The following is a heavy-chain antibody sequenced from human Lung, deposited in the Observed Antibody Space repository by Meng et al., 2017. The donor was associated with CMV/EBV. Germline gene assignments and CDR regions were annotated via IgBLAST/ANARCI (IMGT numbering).Heavy chain of an antibody. CDR3: ARHNYLWGSYPLDY. CDR2: ISTRSSYI. D-gene: IGHD3-16*01. Sequence: GESXKISCAASGFTFSSYTMNWLRQAPGKGLEWVSSISTRSSYIYYADSVKGRFTVSRDNAKNSLYLQMNSLRAEDTAVYYCARHNYLWGSYPLDYWGQGXLVTVSS. CDR1: GFTFSSYT. V-gene: IGHV3-21*01. J-gene: IGHJ4*02.